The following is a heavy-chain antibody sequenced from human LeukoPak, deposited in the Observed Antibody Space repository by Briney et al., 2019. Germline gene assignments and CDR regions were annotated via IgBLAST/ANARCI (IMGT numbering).Heavy chain of an antibody. CDR3: ARGVTTAIDY. V-gene: IGHV3-64*01. J-gene: IGHJ4*02. CDR2: ISTNGVNT. D-gene: IGHD4-17*01. Sequence: GGSLRLSCAASGFTFSNHAMHWVRQAPGKGLECVSAISTNGVNTYYANSVKGRFTISRDNSKNTLYLQMGSLRAEDMAVYYCARGVTTAIDYWGQGTLVTVSS. CDR1: GFTFSNHA.